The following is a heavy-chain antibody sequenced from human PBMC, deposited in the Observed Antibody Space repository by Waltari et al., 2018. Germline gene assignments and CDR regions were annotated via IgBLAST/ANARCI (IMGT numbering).Heavy chain of an antibody. CDR3: ASGGHVDY. CDR1: EFLFSNFW. J-gene: IGHJ4*02. CDR2: INEDGSEK. Sequence: EVQLVESGGGLVQPGGSLRLSCAASEFLFSNFWMTWVRQAPGKGLEWVANINEDGSEKNYVDSVKGRFTISRDNAKNSLYLQMNSLRPEDTAVYYCASGGHVDYCGQGTLVTVSS. V-gene: IGHV3-7*01.